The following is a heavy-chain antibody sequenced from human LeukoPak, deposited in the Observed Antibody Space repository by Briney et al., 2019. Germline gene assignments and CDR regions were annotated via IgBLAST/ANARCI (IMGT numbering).Heavy chain of an antibody. V-gene: IGHV4-39*07. D-gene: IGHD3-3*01. CDR1: GDSISSSSYY. CDR3: ARDVRRITIFGVVIKAFDI. Sequence: SETLSLTCTVSGDSISSSSYYWGWIRQPPGKGLEWIGSIYYSGHTYYNPSLKSRVTISVDTSKNQFSLKLSSVTAADTAVYYCARDVRRITIFGVVIKAFDIWGQGTMVTVSS. J-gene: IGHJ3*02. CDR2: IYYSGHT.